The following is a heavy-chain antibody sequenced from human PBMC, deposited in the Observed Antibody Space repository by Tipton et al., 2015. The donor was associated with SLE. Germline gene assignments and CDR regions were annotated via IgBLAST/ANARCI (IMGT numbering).Heavy chain of an antibody. CDR2: IYSSGSP. CDR3: ARDKGRGEIWHFDS. D-gene: IGHD3-10*01. J-gene: IGHJ4*02. CDR1: GGSVNSGLYY. V-gene: IGHV4-61*02. Sequence: TLSLTCTVSGGSVNSGLYYWSWVRQPAGEGLEWIGRIYSSGSPNYNPSLKSRVSISLDTSKNQFSLKLNSVTAADTAVYYCARDKGRGEIWHFDSWGQGTLVTVSS.